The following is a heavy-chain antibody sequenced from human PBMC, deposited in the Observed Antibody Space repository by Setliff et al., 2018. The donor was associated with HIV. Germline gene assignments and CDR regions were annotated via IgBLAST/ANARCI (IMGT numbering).Heavy chain of an antibody. CDR3: ARASGGNSVENGFDI. CDR1: VYTFTNYG. J-gene: IGHJ3*02. CDR2: ISNYKGNT. Sequence: ASVKVSCKTSVYTFTNYGIYWVRQAPGQGLEWMGWISNYKGNTNYAQKFHGRVTMTTDTSTRTAYMEMRGLTYDDTAAYYCARASGGNSVENGFDIWGQVTMVTVSS. D-gene: IGHD1-26*01. V-gene: IGHV1-18*01.